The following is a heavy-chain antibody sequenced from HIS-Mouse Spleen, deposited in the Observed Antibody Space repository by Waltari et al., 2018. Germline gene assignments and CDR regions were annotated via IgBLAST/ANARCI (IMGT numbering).Heavy chain of an antibody. CDR3: ARIAEGYTSGWYAFDY. V-gene: IGHV2-70*15. D-gene: IGHD6-19*01. Sequence: QVTLRESGPALVKPTQTLTLTCTFSGFSLSTSGMCVSWIRHPPGKALEWLACIDWNGDKYYRTSLRPRLTISRDTSKNQVVLTITNMDPLDTATYYCARIAEGYTSGWYAFDYWGQGTLVTVSS. CDR2: IDWNGDK. CDR1: GFSLSTSGMC. J-gene: IGHJ4*02.